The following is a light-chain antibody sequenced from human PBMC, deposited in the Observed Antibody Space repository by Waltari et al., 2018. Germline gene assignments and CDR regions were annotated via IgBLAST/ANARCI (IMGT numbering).Light chain of an antibody. CDR3: ASWDDTLNGLWV. CDR1: SSHTGSNS. J-gene: IGLJ3*02. Sequence: QSVLTQPPSASGTPGQKVTISCSGSSSHTGSNSVSWYQQVPGTAPKLIIFTNNQRSSGVPDRFSASKSGTSASLAISGLQSEDEADYYCASWDDTLNGLWVFGGGTSLTVL. V-gene: IGLV1-44*01. CDR2: TNN.